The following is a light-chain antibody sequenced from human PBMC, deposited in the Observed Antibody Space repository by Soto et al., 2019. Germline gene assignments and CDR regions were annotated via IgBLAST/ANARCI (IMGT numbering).Light chain of an antibody. CDR2: GNS. V-gene: IGLV1-40*01. J-gene: IGLJ3*02. Sequence: QYVLTQPPSVSGAPGQRVTISCTGSSHNIGAGYDVHWYQQLPGTAPKLLIYGNSNRPSGVPDRFSGSKSGTSASLAITGLQAEDEADYYCQSYDSSLSGSVFGGGTKLTVL. CDR1: SHNIGAGYD. CDR3: QSYDSSLSGSV.